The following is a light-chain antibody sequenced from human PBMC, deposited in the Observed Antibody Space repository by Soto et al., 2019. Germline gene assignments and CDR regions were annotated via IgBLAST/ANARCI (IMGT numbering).Light chain of an antibody. Sequence: DIVMTQSPDSLAVSLGERATINCKSSQSVLHSSNNKNYLAWYQQKPGQPPKLLIYWASTRESGVPDRFSGSGSGTDFTLTISRLQAEDVAVYYCQQYYSTPFTFGPGTKVDIK. J-gene: IGKJ3*01. V-gene: IGKV4-1*01. CDR1: QSVLHSSNNKNY. CDR2: WAS. CDR3: QQYYSTPFT.